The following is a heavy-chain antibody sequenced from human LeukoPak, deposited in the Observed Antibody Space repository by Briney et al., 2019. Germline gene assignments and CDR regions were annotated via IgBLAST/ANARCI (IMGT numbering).Heavy chain of an antibody. J-gene: IGHJ4*02. D-gene: IGHD6-13*01. Sequence: GASVKVSCKAPGYTFTGYYMHWVRQAPGQGLEWMGWINPNSGGTNYAQKFQGRVTMTRDTSISTAYMELSRLRSDDTAVYYCARDLLTAAGGGYWGQGTLVTVSS. V-gene: IGHV1-2*02. CDR3: ARDLLTAAGGGY. CDR1: GYTFTGYY. CDR2: INPNSGGT.